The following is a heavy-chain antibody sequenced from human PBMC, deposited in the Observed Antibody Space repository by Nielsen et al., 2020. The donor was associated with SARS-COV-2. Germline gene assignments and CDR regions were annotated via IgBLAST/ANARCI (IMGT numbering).Heavy chain of an antibody. CDR2: IYYSGST. D-gene: IGHD4-17*01. CDR1: GFTFSSYA. J-gene: IGHJ3*02. CDR3: ARDRDYGDYFFHAFDI. Sequence: ESLKISCAASGFTFSSYAMSWVRQAPGKGLEWIGYIYYSGSTNYNPSLKSRVTISVDTSKNQFSLKLSSVTAADTAVYYCARDRDYGDYFFHAFDIWGQGTMVTVSS. V-gene: IGHV4-59*01.